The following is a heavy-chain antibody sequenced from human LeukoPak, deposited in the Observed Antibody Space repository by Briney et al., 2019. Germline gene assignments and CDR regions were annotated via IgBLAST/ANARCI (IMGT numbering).Heavy chain of an antibody. CDR3: AKRYYYDSSGYYYYYYMDV. D-gene: IGHD3-22*01. J-gene: IGHJ6*03. Sequence: GGSLRLSCAASGFTFSSYDMSWVRQAPGEGLEWVSAISGSGGSTYYAHSVKGRFTTSRDNSTNTRYLQKNSLRAEDTAVYYCAKRYYYDSSGYYYYYYMDVWSKGTTVTVSS. CDR1: GFTFSSYD. CDR2: ISGSGGST. V-gene: IGHV3-23*01.